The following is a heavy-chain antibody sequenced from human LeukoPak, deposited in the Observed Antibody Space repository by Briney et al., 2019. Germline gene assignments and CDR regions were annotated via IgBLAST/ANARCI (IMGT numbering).Heavy chain of an antibody. J-gene: IGHJ6*02. V-gene: IGHV1-18*01. D-gene: IGHD3-9*01. Sequence: GASVKVSCKASGYTFTSYGISWVRQAPGQGLEWMGWISAYNGNTNYAQKLQGRVTMTTDTSTSTAYMELRSLRSDDTAVYYCAREEDWFRNPYYYYGMDVWGQGTTVTVSS. CDR1: GYTFTSYG. CDR2: ISAYNGNT. CDR3: AREEDWFRNPYYYYGMDV.